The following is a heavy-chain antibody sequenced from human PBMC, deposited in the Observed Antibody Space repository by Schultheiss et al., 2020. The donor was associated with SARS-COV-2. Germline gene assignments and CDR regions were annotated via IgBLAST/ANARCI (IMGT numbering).Heavy chain of an antibody. CDR2: ISASGANT. Sequence: GESLKISCAVSGVTFGNFAMRWVRQAPGKGLEWVSTISASGANTYYADSVKGRFTISRDTAKNTLYLQMNSLRAEDTAIYYCAKGAIVGSYYFDYWGQGVLVTVSS. D-gene: IGHD1-26*01. J-gene: IGHJ4*02. CDR3: AKGAIVGSYYFDY. CDR1: GVTFGNFA. V-gene: IGHV3-23*01.